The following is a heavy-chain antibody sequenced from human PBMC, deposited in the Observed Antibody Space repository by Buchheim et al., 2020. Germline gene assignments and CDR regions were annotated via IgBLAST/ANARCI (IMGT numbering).Heavy chain of an antibody. CDR3: ARDDYQTY. CDR1: GFTFSNYW. CDR2: IRIDGTYT. J-gene: IGHJ4*02. D-gene: IGHD3-16*01. V-gene: IGHV3-74*01. Sequence: EVQLVESGGGLVQPGGSLRLSCVASGFTFSNYWMHWVRQAPGKGLVWVSRIRIDGTYTSYADSVKGRFIISRDNAKNPLYLQMNSLRAEDTAVYYCARDDYQTYWGQGTL.